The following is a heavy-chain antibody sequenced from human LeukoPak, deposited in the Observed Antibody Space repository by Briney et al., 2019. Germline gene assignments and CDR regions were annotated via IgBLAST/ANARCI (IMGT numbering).Heavy chain of an antibody. J-gene: IGHJ4*02. V-gene: IGHV3-74*01. D-gene: IGHD6-6*01. CDR3: ARVWSASSNDY. CDR2: INSDGSST. Sequence: GGSLRLSCAASGFSFNTYWMYWARQAPGKGLVWVSRINSDGSSTTYADSVKGRFTVSRDNSKNTLYLQMNSLRVEDTAVYYCARVWSASSNDYWGQGTLVTVSS. CDR1: GFSFNTYW.